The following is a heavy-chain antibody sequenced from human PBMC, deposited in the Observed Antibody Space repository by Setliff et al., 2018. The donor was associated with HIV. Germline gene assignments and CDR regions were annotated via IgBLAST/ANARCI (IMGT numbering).Heavy chain of an antibody. CDR3: ARPHSGRGGGAWFDP. Sequence: PSETLSLTCRVYGGSITSGNYYWGWIRQAPGKGLEWIASMIYGGGTWYNPPLKSRVTIYVDTANNEISLRLSSVTAEDTAVYRCARPHSGRGGGAWFDPWGQGIQVTVSS. D-gene: IGHD6-19*01. J-gene: IGHJ5*02. CDR2: MIYGGGT. V-gene: IGHV4-39*01. CDR1: GGSITSGNYY.